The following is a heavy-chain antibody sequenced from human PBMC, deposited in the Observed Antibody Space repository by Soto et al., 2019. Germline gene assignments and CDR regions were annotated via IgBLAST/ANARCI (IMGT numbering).Heavy chain of an antibody. J-gene: IGHJ5*02. CDR3: ARERHLATGFDP. CDR1: GYKFTGDY. V-gene: IGHV1-2*07. Sequence: QVQLVQSGAEVQKPGASVKVSCKAFGYKFTGDYVHWVRQAHGQGPEWMGWMNPKNGGTSYAYKFQGRITMTRDTTIDTAYMELTNLESDDTVIYYRARERHLATGFDPWGQGTLVTVSS. CDR2: MNPKNGGT.